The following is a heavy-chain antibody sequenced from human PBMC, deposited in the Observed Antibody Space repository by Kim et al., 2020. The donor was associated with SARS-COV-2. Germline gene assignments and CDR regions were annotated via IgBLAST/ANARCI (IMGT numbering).Heavy chain of an antibody. CDR3: ARDGPPDY. V-gene: IGHV3-7*03. CDR2: GSEK. Sequence: GSEKYDVDSVKGRFTISRDNAKNSLYLQMNSLRAEDTAVYYCARDGPPDYWGQGTLVTVSS. J-gene: IGHJ4*02.